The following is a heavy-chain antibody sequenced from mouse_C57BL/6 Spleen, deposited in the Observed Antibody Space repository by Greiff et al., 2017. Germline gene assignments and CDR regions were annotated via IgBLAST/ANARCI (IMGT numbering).Heavy chain of an antibody. CDR2: IYPGDGDT. D-gene: IGHD2-5*01. CDR1: GYAFSSYW. CDR3: ARSWSKDAMDY. Sequence: QVQLQQSGAELVKPGASVKISCKASGYAFSSYWMNWVKQRPGKGLEWIGQIYPGDGDTNYNGKFKGKATLTADKSSSTSYMQLSSLTTEDSAVYCGARSWSKDAMDYWGQGTSVTVSS. J-gene: IGHJ4*01. V-gene: IGHV1-80*01.